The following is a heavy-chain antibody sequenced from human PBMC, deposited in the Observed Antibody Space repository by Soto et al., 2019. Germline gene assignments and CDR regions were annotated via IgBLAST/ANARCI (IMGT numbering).Heavy chain of an antibody. D-gene: IGHD3-22*01. Sequence: SETLSLTCTVSGGSISSYYWSWIRQPPGKGLEWIGYIYYSGSTNYNPSLKSRVTISVDTSKNQFSLKLSSVTAADTAVYYCARHAGDSSGYYFDYWGQGTLVTVSS. J-gene: IGHJ4*02. CDR1: GGSISSYY. CDR3: ARHAGDSSGYYFDY. CDR2: IYYSGST. V-gene: IGHV4-59*08.